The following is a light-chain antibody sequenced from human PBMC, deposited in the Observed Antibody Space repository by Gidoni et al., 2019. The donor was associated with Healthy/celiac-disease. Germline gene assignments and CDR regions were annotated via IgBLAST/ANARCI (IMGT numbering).Light chain of an antibody. V-gene: IGKV4-1*01. CDR3: QQYYSPPLT. Sequence: DIVLTLSPDSLAVSLGEGATINCKSSQSVLYSPNTKNYLAWYQQKPGQPPKLLIYWSSTRESGVPDRFSGSGSGTDFTLTISSLQAEDVAVYYCQQYYSPPLTFGEGTKVEIK. CDR2: WSS. CDR1: QSVLYSPNTKNY. J-gene: IGKJ4*02.